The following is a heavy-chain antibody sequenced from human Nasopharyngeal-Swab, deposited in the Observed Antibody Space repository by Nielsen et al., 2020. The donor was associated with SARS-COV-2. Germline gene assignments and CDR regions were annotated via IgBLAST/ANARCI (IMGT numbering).Heavy chain of an antibody. CDR2: IYYSGST. V-gene: IGHV4-59*13. CDR1: GGSISSYY. D-gene: IGHD2-2*01. CDR3: ARGTPYCSSTSCYSWFDP. Sequence: GSLRLSCTVSGGSISSYYWSWIRQPPGKGLEWIGYIYYSGSTNYNPSLKSRVTISVDTPKNQFSLKLSSVTAADTAVYYCARGTPYCSSTSCYSWFDPWGQGTLVTVSS. J-gene: IGHJ5*02.